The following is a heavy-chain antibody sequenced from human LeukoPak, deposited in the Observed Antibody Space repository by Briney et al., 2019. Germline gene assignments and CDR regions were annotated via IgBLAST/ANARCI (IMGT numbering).Heavy chain of an antibody. CDR2: ISSSSSAI. Sequence: GGSLRLSCVTSGFTFRSYSMNWVRQAPGKGLEWVSYISSSSSAIYYADSVKGRFTISRDNAKNSLYLQMNSLRAEDTAVYYCARFGPGDYYDSSGYYSPLLDYWGQGTLVTVSS. CDR3: ARFGPGDYYDSSGYYSPLLDY. V-gene: IGHV3-48*01. J-gene: IGHJ4*02. CDR1: GFTFRSYS. D-gene: IGHD3-22*01.